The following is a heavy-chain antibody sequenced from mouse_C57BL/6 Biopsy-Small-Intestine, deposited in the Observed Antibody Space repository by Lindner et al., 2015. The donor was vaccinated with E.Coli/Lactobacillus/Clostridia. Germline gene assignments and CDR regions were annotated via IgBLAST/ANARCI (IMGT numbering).Heavy chain of an antibody. V-gene: IGHV1-18*01. Sequence: SVRSPARFPDTPSLNYPCTGATGSWKRLEWMGGFDPEDGETIYAQKFQGRVTMTEDTFTDTAYMELSSLRSEDTAVYYCATNNWNYVDYFYAMDVWGQGTTVTVSS. CDR3: ATNNWNYVDYFYAMDV. J-gene: IGHJ1*01. CDR1: DTPSLNYP. D-gene: IGHD2-13*01. CDR2: FDPEDGET.